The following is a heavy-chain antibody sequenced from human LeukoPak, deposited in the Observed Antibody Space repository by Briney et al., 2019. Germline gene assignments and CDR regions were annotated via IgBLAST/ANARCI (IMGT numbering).Heavy chain of an antibody. Sequence: PGGSLRLSCAASGFTVSSNYMSWVRQAPGKGLEWVSVIYSGGSTYYADSVKGRFTISRDNSKNTLYLQMSSLRAEDTAVYYCVKSDIVATSDFDYWGQGTLVTVSS. CDR3: VKSDIVATSDFDY. J-gene: IGHJ4*02. V-gene: IGHV3-53*05. CDR2: IYSGGST. D-gene: IGHD5-12*01. CDR1: GFTVSSNY.